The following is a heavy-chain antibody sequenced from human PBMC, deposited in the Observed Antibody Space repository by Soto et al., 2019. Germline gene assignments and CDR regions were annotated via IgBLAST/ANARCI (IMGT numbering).Heavy chain of an antibody. CDR2: ISSSSSYI. V-gene: IGHV3-21*01. J-gene: IGHJ4*02. D-gene: IGHD6-13*01. CDR1: GFTFSSYS. CDR3: ARAHIAEAGTTDY. Sequence: EVQLVESGGGLVKPGGSLRLSCAASGFTFSSYSMNWVRQAPRKGLEWVSSISSSSSYIYYADSVKGRLTISRDNAKNSLYLQMNSLRAEDTVVYYCARAHIAEAGTTDYWGQGTLVTVSS.